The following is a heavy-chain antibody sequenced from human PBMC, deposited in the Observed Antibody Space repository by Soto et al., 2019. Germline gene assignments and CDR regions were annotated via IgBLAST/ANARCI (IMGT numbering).Heavy chain of an antibody. CDR3: AWLRVAATGTFDF. J-gene: IGHJ4*02. CDR1: GVSLRTGGVG. CDR2: IYWDGDK. V-gene: IGHV2-5*02. D-gene: IGHD6-13*01. Sequence: QITLKESGPAVVKPTQTLTLTCTFSGVSLRTGGVGVAWIREPPGKALEWLALIYWDGDKRYSPSLERRLTVTKDTSRNQVVLTMTNMDTVDTGPYYCAWLRVAATGTFDFWGQGTLVTVSS.